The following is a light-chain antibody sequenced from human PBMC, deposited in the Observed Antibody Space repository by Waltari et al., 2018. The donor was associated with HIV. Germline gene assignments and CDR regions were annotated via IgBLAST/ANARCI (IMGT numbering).Light chain of an antibody. CDR1: QSLFYGPNNKNY. Sequence: IVMTQSPNSLAVSLGDRATINFKSSQSLFYGPNNKNYLAWYQQKAGQPPRLLFYWASTRQSGVPDRFSGGGSGAEFTLTINSLQAEDVAIYYCQQYYSTLWTFGQGTRVEI. V-gene: IGKV4-1*01. CDR3: QQYYSTLWT. J-gene: IGKJ1*01. CDR2: WAS.